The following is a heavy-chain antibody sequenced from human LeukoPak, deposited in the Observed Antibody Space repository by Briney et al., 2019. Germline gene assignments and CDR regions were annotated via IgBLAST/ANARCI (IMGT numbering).Heavy chain of an antibody. D-gene: IGHD3-22*01. V-gene: IGHV1-2*02. CDR3: ARIPDYYDSSGYPTTPVSDY. CDR2: INANTGAT. CDR1: GYTFRANY. J-gene: IGHJ4*02. Sequence: ASVKVSCKASGYTFRANYMHWVRQAPGQGLEWMGWINANTGATNYAQKFQGRFTMTRDTSISTAYMELSRLRSDDTAVYYCARIPDYYDSSGYPTTPVSDYWGQGTLVTVSS.